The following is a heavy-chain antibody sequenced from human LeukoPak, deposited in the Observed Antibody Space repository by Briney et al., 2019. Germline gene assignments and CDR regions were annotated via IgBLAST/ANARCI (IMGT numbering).Heavy chain of an antibody. CDR1: GFTLSEYG. J-gene: IGHJ5*02. Sequence: PGGSLRLFCGASGFTLSEYGIIWLRQARGRGVEWVANIPRYGSEKHYVDSLRGRFTISRDNAKNSLYLQMNSLRAEDTAVYFCARDLYYFDRSGYYASDLWGQGTLVTVSS. D-gene: IGHD3-22*01. V-gene: IGHV3-7*01. CDR2: IPRYGSEK. CDR3: ARDLYYFDRSGYYASDL.